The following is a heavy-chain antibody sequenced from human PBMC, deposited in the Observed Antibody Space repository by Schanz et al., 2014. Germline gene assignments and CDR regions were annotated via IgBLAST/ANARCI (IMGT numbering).Heavy chain of an antibody. V-gene: IGHV3-48*01. Sequence: VQLVESGGGVVQPGRSLRLSCAASGFTFSDHYMDWVRQAPGKGLEWLSYIATSSSTRHYADSVKGRVTISRDNAKNSVSLQMRRLRVEDTAVYYCASGVHVSSLQKGLQFWGRGTLVIVSS. J-gene: IGHJ1*01. D-gene: IGHD3-10*01. CDR2: IATSSSTR. CDR1: GFTFSDHY. CDR3: ASGVHVSSLQKGLQF.